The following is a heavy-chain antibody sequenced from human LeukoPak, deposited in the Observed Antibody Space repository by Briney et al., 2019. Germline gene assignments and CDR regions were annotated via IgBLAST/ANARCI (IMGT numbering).Heavy chain of an antibody. D-gene: IGHD1-1*01. CDR1: DDSITMYY. CDR3: ARGRVSSSTWYSTYYYYFYVDV. J-gene: IGHJ6*03. V-gene: IGHV4-59*01. Sequence: SETLSLTCSVSDDSITMYYWTWIRQPPGKGLEWIGYVDHTGSTNFNPSLNGRVSISIDTTKKLFSLRLRSVTAADTAAYFCARGRVSSSTWYSTYYYYFYVDVWGKGTTVTVSS. CDR2: VDHTGST.